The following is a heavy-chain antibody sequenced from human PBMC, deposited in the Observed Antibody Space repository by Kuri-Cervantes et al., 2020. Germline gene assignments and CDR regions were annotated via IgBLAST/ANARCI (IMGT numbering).Heavy chain of an antibody. CDR1: GFSLSTSGM. V-gene: IGHV4-39*07. CDR3: ARGRGLQWFGEFTPSTYYYGMDV. D-gene: IGHD3-10*01. CDR2: INHSGST. Sequence: SGPTLVKPTQTLTLTCTFSGFSLSTSGMCVSWIRQPPGKGLEWIGEINHSGSTNYNPPLKSRVTISVDTSKNQFSLKLSSVTAADTAVYYCARGRGLQWFGEFTPSTYYYGMDVWGQGTTVTVSS. J-gene: IGHJ6*02.